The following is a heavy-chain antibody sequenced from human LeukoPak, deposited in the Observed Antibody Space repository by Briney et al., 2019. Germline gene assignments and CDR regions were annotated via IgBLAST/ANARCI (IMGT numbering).Heavy chain of an antibody. D-gene: IGHD6-6*01. CDR2: ISYDGSNK. CDR3: AKDPYSSSLYYYCGMDV. Sequence: PGGSLRLSCAASGFTFSSYGMHWVRQAPGKGLEWVAVISYDGSNKYYADSVKGRFTISRDNSKNTLYLQMNSLRAEDTAVYYCAKDPYSSSLYYYCGMDVWGQGTTVTVSS. V-gene: IGHV3-30*18. J-gene: IGHJ6*02. CDR1: GFTFSSYG.